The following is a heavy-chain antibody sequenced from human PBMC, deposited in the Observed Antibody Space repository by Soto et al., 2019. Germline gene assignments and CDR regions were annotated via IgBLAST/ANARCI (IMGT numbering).Heavy chain of an antibody. CDR1: GYTFTSYD. J-gene: IGHJ4*02. Sequence: QVQLVQSGAEVKKPGASVKVSCKASGYTFTSYDVNWVRQATGQGLEWMGWMNPNSGNTGYAQKFQGRVTMTRNTSISTAYMELSSLGSEDTAVYYCARERSSGWYVDYWGQGTLVTVSS. D-gene: IGHD6-19*01. V-gene: IGHV1-8*01. CDR2: MNPNSGNT. CDR3: ARERSSGWYVDY.